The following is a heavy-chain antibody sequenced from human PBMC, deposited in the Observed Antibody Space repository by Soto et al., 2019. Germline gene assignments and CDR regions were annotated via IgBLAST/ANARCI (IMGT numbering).Heavy chain of an antibody. CDR3: AKSRGELSLYEAFDI. CDR2: ISYDGSNK. CDR1: GFTFSSYG. Sequence: GGSLRLSCAASGFTFSSYGMHWVRQAPGKGLEWVAVISYDGSNKYYADSVKGRFTISRDNSKNTLYLQMNSLRAEDTAVYYCAKSRGELSLYEAFDIWGQGTMVTVSS. V-gene: IGHV3-30*18. D-gene: IGHD3-16*02. J-gene: IGHJ3*02.